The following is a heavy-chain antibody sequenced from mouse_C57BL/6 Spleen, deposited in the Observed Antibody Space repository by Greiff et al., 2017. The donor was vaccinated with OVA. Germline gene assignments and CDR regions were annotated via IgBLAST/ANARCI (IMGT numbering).Heavy chain of an antibody. V-gene: IGHV5-4*03. D-gene: IGHD2-1*01. CDR2: ISDGGSYT. CDR3: ARLWYGPYYFDY. CDR1: GFTFSSYA. Sequence: EVKLVESGGGLVKPGGSLKLSCAASGFTFSSYAMSWVRQTPEKRLEWVATISDGGSYTYYPDNVKGRFTISRDNTKNNLYLQMSHLKSEDTAMYYCARLWYGPYYFDYWGQGTTLTVSS. J-gene: IGHJ2*01.